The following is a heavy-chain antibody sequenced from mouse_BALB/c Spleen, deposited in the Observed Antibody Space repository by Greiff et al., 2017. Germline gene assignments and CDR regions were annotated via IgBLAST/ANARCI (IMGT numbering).Heavy chain of an antibody. Sequence: VQLKESGPSLVKPSQTLSLTCSVTGDSITSGYWNWIRKFPGNKLEYMGYISYSGSTYYNPSLKSRISITRDTSKNQYYLQLNSVTTEDTATYYCARYGGLSYYDYDYAMDYWGQGTSVTVSS. CDR2: ISYSGST. D-gene: IGHD2-4*01. CDR3: ARYGGLSYYDYDYAMDY. CDR1: GDSITSGY. J-gene: IGHJ4*01. V-gene: IGHV3-8*02.